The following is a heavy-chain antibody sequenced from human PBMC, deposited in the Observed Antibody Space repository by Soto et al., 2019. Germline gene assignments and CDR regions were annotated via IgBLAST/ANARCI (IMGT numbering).Heavy chain of an antibody. CDR2: ISKEGNSK. J-gene: IGHJ4*02. D-gene: IGHD2-21*02. CDR1: GFIFSNSV. Sequence: GGSLRLSCAASGFIFSNSVMHWVRQAPGKGLEWVAVISKEGNSKHYADSVKGRFTISRDNSKSTLYVQMDSLRAEDTAVYYCARSYCGDDCALDHWGQGTLATVSS. V-gene: IGHV3-30-3*01. CDR3: ARSYCGDDCALDH.